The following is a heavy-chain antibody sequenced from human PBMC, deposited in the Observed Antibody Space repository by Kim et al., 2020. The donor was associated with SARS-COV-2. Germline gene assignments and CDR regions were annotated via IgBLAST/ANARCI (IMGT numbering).Heavy chain of an antibody. D-gene: IGHD3-3*01. CDR1: GGSVSSGSYY. V-gene: IGHV4-61*01. CDR3: AREWSPNWFDP. J-gene: IGHJ5*02. CDR2: IYYSGST. Sequence: SETLSLTCTVSGGSVSSGSYYWSWIRQPPGKGLEWIGYIYYSGSTNYNPSLKSRVTISVDTSKNQFSLKLSSVTAADTAVYYCAREWSPNWFDPWGQGTLVTVSS.